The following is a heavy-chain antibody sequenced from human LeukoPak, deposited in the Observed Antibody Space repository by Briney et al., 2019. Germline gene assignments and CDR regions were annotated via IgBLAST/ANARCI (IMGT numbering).Heavy chain of an antibody. Sequence: PSETLSLTCTVSGGSISSGDYYWSWIRQPPGKGLEWIGYIYYSGSTYYNPSLKSRVTISVDTSKNQFSLKLSSVTAADTAVYYCATSIVGATNFDYWGQGTLVTVSS. J-gene: IGHJ4*02. V-gene: IGHV4-30-4*08. CDR1: GGSISSGDYY. D-gene: IGHD1-26*01. CDR2: IYYSGST. CDR3: ATSIVGATNFDY.